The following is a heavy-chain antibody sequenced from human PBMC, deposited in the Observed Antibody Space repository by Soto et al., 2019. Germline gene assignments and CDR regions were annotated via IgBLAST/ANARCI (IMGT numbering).Heavy chain of an antibody. J-gene: IGHJ5*02. CDR3: ARQLPVGATSWFDP. D-gene: IGHD1-26*01. CDR1: GGSINSDDSF. V-gene: IGHV4-39*01. Sequence: SLTCSVSGGSINSDDSFWGWVRQSPGKGLEWIGSLYYGGSTFYNPSLKSRVTMSLDTSKNQFSLRLTSVTAADTAIYYCARQLPVGATSWFDPWGQGTLVTVSS. CDR2: LYYGGST.